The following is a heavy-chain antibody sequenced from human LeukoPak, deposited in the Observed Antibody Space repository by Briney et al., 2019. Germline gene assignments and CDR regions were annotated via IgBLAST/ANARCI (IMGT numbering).Heavy chain of an antibody. V-gene: IGHV4-34*01. CDR2: INHSGST. CDR3: ATTKGDY. CDR1: GGSFSGYY. J-gene: IGHJ4*02. Sequence: ASETLSLTCAVYGGSFSGYYWSWIRQPPGKGLEWIGEINHSGSTNYNPSLKSRVTISVDTSKNQFSLKLSSVTAADTAVYYCATTKGDYWGQGTLVTVFS. D-gene: IGHD5-12*01.